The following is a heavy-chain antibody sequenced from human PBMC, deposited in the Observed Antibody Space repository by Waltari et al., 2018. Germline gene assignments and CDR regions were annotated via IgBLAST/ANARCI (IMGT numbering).Heavy chain of an antibody. D-gene: IGHD6-13*01. CDR3: AKDSRGPIAAAGTGAFDI. CDR2: ISGSGGST. CDR1: GFTFSSYA. Sequence: EVQLLESGGGLVQPGGSLRLSCAASGFTFSSYAMSWVRQAPGKGLEWVSAISGSGGSTYYADSVKGRFTISRDNSKNTLYLQMNSLRAEDTAVYYCAKDSRGPIAAAGTGAFDIWGQGTMVTVSS. J-gene: IGHJ3*02. V-gene: IGHV3-23*01.